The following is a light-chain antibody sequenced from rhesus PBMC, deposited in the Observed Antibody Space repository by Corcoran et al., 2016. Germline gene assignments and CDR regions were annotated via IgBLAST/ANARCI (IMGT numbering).Light chain of an antibody. Sequence: DIVMTQTPLSLPVTPGEPASISCRSSQSLLDSEDGNTYLDWYLQKPGQSPQLLIYEVSNRASGVPERFSGSGSGTDCTLKISRVEAEDVGVYYCMQALEFPLTFGGGTKVEIK. CDR3: MQALEFPLT. J-gene: IGKJ4*01. CDR2: EVS. V-gene: IGKV2-104*02. CDR1: QSLLDSEDGNTY.